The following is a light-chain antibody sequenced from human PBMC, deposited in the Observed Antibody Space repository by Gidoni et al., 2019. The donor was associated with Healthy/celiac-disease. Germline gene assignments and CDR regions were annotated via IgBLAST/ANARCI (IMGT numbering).Light chain of an antibody. CDR1: KSVSSY. CDR3: QQRSNWPPFT. J-gene: IGKJ3*01. CDR2: DAS. V-gene: IGKV3-11*01. Sequence: EIVLPQSPATLSLSPGERATLSCRASKSVSSYLAWSQQKPGQAPRLLIYDASNRATGIPARFSGSGSGTDFTLTISSLEPEDFAVYYCQQRSNWPPFTFGPXTKVDIK.